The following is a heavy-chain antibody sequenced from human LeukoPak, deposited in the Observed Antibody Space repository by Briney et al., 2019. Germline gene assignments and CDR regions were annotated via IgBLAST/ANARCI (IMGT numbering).Heavy chain of an antibody. CDR1: GFTFSTYN. CDR3: ARDPYSGSYGDYYYYYMDV. D-gene: IGHD1-26*01. J-gene: IGHJ6*03. V-gene: IGHV3-21*01. CDR2: ITSSSSYI. Sequence: GESLRLSCAAYGFTFSTYNMNWVRQAPGKGLEWLSSITSSSSYIYYADSVKGRFTISRDNAKNSLYLQMNSLRDEDTAVYYCARDPYSGSYGDYYYYYMDVWGKGTTVTISS.